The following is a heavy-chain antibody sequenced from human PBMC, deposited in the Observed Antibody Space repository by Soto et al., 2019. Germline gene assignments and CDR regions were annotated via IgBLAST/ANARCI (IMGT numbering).Heavy chain of an antibody. CDR1: GFTFSSYG. J-gene: IGHJ6*02. CDR3: AREDGYSYYYYGMDV. CDR2: IWYDGSNK. D-gene: IGHD2-15*01. V-gene: IGHV3-33*01. Sequence: GGSLRLSCAASGFTFSSYGMHWVRQAPGKGLEWVAVIWYDGSNKYYADSVKGRFTISRDNSKNTLYLQMNSLRAEDTAVYYCAREDGYSYYYYGMDVWGQGTTVTVSS.